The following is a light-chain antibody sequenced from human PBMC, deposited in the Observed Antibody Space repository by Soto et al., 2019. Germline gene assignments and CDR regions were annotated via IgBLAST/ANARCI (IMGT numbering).Light chain of an antibody. V-gene: IGKV3-15*01. CDR3: QQYNNWPPWA. Sequence: EIVMTQSPVTLSVSPGERATLSCRASQSVSSNLAWYQQKPGQAPRLLIYGASTRATGIPARFSGGGSGTEFTLTISSLESEDCAVYDCQQYNNWPPWAFGPGTKVEIK. J-gene: IGKJ1*01. CDR1: QSVSSN. CDR2: GAS.